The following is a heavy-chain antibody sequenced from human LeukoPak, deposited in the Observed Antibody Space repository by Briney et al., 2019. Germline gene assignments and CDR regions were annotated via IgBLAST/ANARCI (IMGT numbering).Heavy chain of an antibody. Sequence: SVKVSCKASGGTFGSYPISWVRQAPGQGLEWMGRIIPIFGTANYAQKFQGRVTITTDESTSTAYMELSSLRSEDTAVYYCASSASVIAARSMYYWGQATLVTVSP. CDR2: IIPIFGTA. CDR3: ASSASVIAARSMYY. V-gene: IGHV1-69*05. CDR1: GGTFGSYP. J-gene: IGHJ4*02. D-gene: IGHD6-6*01.